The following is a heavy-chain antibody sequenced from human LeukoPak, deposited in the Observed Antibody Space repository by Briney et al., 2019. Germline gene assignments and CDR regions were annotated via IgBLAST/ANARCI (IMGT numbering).Heavy chain of an antibody. V-gene: IGHV3-30*03. Sequence: GGSLRLSCAASGFTFSSYGMHWVRQAPGKGLEWVAVISYDGSNKYYADSVKGRFTISRDNSKNTLYLQMNSLRAEDTAVYYCARSGILTIGAFGYWGQGTLVTVSS. D-gene: IGHD3-16*01. J-gene: IGHJ4*02. CDR2: ISYDGSNK. CDR1: GFTFSSYG. CDR3: ARSGILTIGAFGY.